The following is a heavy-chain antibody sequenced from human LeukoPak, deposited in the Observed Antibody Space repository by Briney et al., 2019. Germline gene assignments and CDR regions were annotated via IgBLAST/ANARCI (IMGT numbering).Heavy chain of an antibody. J-gene: IGHJ4*02. D-gene: IGHD3-22*01. V-gene: IGHV4-61*02. CDR1: GGSISSGSYY. Sequence: PSQTLSLTCTVSGGSISSGSYYWSWIRQPAGKGLEWIGRIYTSGSTNYNPSLKSRVTISVDTSKNQLSLKLSSVTAADTAVYYCAKGYDLYYDSSGYTRWGQGTLVTVSS. CDR2: IYTSGST. CDR3: AKGYDLYYDSSGYTR.